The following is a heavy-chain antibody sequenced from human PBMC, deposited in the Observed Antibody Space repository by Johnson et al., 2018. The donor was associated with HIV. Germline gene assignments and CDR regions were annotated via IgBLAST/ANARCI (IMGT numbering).Heavy chain of an antibody. J-gene: IGHJ3*02. CDR2: IRYDGSNK. CDR1: GFTFSREN. Sequence: QVQLVESGGGLIQPGGSLRLSCAASGFTFSRENMHWVRQAPGKGLEWVAFIRYDGSNKYYADSVKGRFTISRDNSKNTLYLQMNSLRAEDTAVYYCAKDQVEWVSSGYPVTAFDIWGQGTMVTVSS. CDR3: AKDQVEWVSSGYPVTAFDI. V-gene: IGHV3-30*02. D-gene: IGHD3-22*01.